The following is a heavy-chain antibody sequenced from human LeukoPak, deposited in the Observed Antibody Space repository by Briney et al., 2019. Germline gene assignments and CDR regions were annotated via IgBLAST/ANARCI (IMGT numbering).Heavy chain of an antibody. J-gene: IGHJ3*02. CDR3: AILGLYDLGAFDI. V-gene: IGHV1-69*05. CDR2: IIPIFGTA. D-gene: IGHD3-16*01. CDR1: GGTFSSYA. Sequence: LVKVSCKASGGTFSSYAISWVRQAPGQGLEWMGRIIPIFGTANYAQKFQGRVTITTDESTSTAYMELSSLRSEDTAVYYCAILGLYDLGAFDIWGQGTMVTVSS.